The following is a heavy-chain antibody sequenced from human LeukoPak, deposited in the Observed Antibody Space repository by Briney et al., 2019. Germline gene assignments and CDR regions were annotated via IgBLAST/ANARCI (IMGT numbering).Heavy chain of an antibody. D-gene: IGHD4-23*01. V-gene: IGHV4-39*07. CDR2: IFHSGST. CDR1: GGSISSSSYY. Sequence: SETLSLTCTVSGGSISSSSYYWAWIRQPPGKGPEWIGSIFHSGSTYYNPSLKSRVTISVDTSKNQVSLKLSSVTAADTAVYYCAGPDHGGNSPWGQGALVTVSS. J-gene: IGHJ4*02. CDR3: AGPDHGGNSP.